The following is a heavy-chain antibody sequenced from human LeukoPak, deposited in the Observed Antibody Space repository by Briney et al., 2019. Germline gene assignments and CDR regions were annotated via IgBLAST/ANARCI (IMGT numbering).Heavy chain of an antibody. J-gene: IGHJ4*02. Sequence: SETLSLTCTVSGGSISSSSYYWGWIRQPPGEGLEWIGSIYYSGSTYYNPSLKSRVTISVDTSKNQFSLKLSSVTAADTAVYYCARLCSGGSCYEEDYFDYWGQGTLVTVSS. CDR2: IYYSGST. V-gene: IGHV4-39*01. CDR3: ARLCSGGSCYEEDYFDY. D-gene: IGHD2-15*01. CDR1: GGSISSSSYY.